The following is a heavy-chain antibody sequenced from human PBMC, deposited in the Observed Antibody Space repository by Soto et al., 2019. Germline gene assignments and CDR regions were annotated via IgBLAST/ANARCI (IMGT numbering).Heavy chain of an antibody. Sequence: WTWIRQPAGKGLEWIGRKHTSGTTNYNPSLKSRVTMSIDTSTNQFSLNLSSVTAADTAVYYCARGGEFYVQDVWGQGTTVAVSS. J-gene: IGHJ6*02. D-gene: IGHD3-16*01. CDR2: KHTSGTT. CDR3: ARGGEFYVQDV. V-gene: IGHV4-4*07.